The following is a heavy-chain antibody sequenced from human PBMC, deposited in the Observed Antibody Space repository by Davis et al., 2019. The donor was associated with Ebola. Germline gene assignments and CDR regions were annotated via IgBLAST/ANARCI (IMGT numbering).Heavy chain of an antibody. CDR2: ISAYNGNT. V-gene: IGHV1-18*01. J-gene: IGHJ6*02. CDR3: GRSSCSGGRCYYPPYYYGMDV. CDR1: RYTFPSYG. D-gene: IGHD2-15*01. Sequence: ASVTVSCQASRYTFPSYGISWVRQAPGQELEWMGWISAYNGNTNYAQKLQGRVTMTTDTSTSTAYMELRSLRSGDTAVYYCGRSSCSGGRCYYPPYYYGMDVWGQGTTVTVSS.